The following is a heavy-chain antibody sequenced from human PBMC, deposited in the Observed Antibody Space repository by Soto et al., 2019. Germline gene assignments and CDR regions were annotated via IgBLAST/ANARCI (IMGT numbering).Heavy chain of an antibody. CDR2: IYYSGST. D-gene: IGHD3-22*01. J-gene: IGHJ4*02. CDR3: ARAPYYYDSSGYYYFDY. CDR1: GGSISSGGYY. Sequence: QVQLQESGPGLVKPSQTLSLTCTVSGGSISSGGYYWSWIRQHPGKGLEWIGYIYYSGSTYYNPSLKSRVNISVDTYKNQFALKLSSVTAADTAVYYCARAPYYYDSSGYYYFDYWGQGTLVTVSS. V-gene: IGHV4-31*03.